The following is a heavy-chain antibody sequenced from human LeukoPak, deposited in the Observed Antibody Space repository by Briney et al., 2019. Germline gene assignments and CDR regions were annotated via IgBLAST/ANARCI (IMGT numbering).Heavy chain of an antibody. D-gene: IGHD3-10*01. V-gene: IGHV4-4*07. CDR1: GGSISIYY. Sequence: SETLSLTCTVSGGSISIYYWNWIRQPAGKGLEWIGRIFTSGITNCDPSLKSRVTMSVDTSKNQFSLNLSSVTAADTAVYYCARESSGNYYNPLGYMDVWGKGTTVTVSS. J-gene: IGHJ6*03. CDR3: ARESSGNYYNPLGYMDV. CDR2: IFTSGIT.